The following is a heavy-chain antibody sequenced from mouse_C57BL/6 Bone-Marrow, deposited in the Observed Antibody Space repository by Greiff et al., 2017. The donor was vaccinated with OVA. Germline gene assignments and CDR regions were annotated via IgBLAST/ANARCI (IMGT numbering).Heavy chain of an antibody. V-gene: IGHV14-4*01. J-gene: IGHJ3*01. D-gene: IGHD1-1*01. CDR3: TAYYYGSSYEAWFAY. Sequence: VQLKESGAELVRPGASVKLSCTASGFNIKDDYMHWVKQRPEQGLAWIGWIDPENGDTEYASKFQGKATITADTSSNTAYLQLSSLTSEDTAVYYFTAYYYGSSYEAWFAYWGQGTLVTVSA. CDR2: IDPENGDT. CDR1: GFNIKDDY.